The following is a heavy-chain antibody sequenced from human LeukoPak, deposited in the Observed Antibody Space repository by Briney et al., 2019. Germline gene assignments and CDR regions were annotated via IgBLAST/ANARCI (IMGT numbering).Heavy chain of an antibody. CDR2: IYPGDSDT. V-gene: IGHV5-51*01. Sequence: GESLKISCKGSGYSFTSYWIGWVRQMPGKGLEWMGIIYPGDSDTRYSPSFQGQVTISADKSISTAYLQWSSLKASDTAMYYCARSGPFSGSYYYYYMDVWGKGTTVTVSS. CDR3: ARSGPFSGSYYYYYMDV. J-gene: IGHJ6*03. D-gene: IGHD3-10*01. CDR1: GYSFTSYW.